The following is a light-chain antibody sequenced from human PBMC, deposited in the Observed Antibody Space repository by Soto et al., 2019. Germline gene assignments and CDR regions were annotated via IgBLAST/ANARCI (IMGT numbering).Light chain of an antibody. CDR3: QQYNNWPRAT. V-gene: IGKV1-9*01. CDR2: TAS. J-gene: IGKJ4*01. Sequence: DIQLTQYPSFLSASVGDRVTVTCRASQGINSYLAWYQQKPGKAPKLLIYTASTLQSGVPSRFSGSGSGTEFNLTISSLQSEDFGVYYCQQYNNWPRATFGGGTKVDIK. CDR1: QGINSY.